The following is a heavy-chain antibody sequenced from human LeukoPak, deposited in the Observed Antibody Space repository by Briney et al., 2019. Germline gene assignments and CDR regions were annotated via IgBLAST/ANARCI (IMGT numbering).Heavy chain of an antibody. CDR1: GYTFTDYD. D-gene: IGHD2-2*01. J-gene: IGHJ4*02. Sequence: ASVKVSCKASGYTFTDYDVTWVRQAAGQGLEWMGWMNPISGETGYAQNFQGRLTMTRDSSITTAYMELSSLRYADTAVYFCTRAIRHQLLSEYCGQGTQVTVSS. CDR3: TRAIRHQLLSEY. V-gene: IGHV1-8*01. CDR2: MNPISGET.